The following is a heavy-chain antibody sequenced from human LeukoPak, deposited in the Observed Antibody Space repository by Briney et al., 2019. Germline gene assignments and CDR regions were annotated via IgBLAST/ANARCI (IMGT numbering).Heavy chain of an antibody. CDR1: GGSINSYY. D-gene: IGHD6-13*01. V-gene: IGHV4-59*01. CDR3: ARRAAAVGTYYMDV. Sequence: SETLSLTCTVSGGSINSYYWNWIRQPPGKGLQWIGYIYYSGGTNYNPSLKSRVTIAVDTSKNQFSLKLSSVTAADAAVYYCARRAAAVGTYYMDVWGKGTTVTASS. J-gene: IGHJ6*03. CDR2: IYYSGGT.